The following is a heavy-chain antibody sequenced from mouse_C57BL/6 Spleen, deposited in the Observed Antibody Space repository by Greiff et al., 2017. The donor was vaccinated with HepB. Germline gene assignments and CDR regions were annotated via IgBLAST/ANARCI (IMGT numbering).Heavy chain of an antibody. J-gene: IGHJ2*01. CDR1: GYTFTDYE. V-gene: IGHV1-15*01. CDR3: TRFGLGRGFDY. Sequence: QVQLQQSGAELVRPGASVTLSCKASGYTFTDYEMHWVKQTPVHGLEWIGAIDPETGGTAYNQKFKGKAILTADKSSSTAYMELRSLTSEDSAVYYCTRFGLGRGFDYWGQGTTLTVSS. D-gene: IGHD4-1*01. CDR2: IDPETGGT.